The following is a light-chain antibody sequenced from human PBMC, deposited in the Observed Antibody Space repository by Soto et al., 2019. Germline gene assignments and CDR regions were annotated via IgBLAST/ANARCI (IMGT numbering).Light chain of an antibody. CDR3: NSYTSTFTWV. Sequence: QSALTQPASVSGSPGQSITISCTGTSSDVGGHNFVSWYQQHPGKAPKLMIYEVTNRPSGVSDRFSGSKSGNTASLTISGLQAEDEADYYCNSYTSTFTWVFGVGTTLTVL. CDR2: EVT. V-gene: IGLV2-14*01. J-gene: IGLJ2*01. CDR1: SSDVGGHNF.